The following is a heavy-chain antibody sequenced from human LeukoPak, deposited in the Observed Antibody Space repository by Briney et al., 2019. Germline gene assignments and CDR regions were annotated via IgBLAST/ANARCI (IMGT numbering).Heavy chain of an antibody. J-gene: IGHJ4*02. Sequence: GGSLRLSCGASGFTLIDYNMHWVRQAPGKGPEYVAFIQFDGTTEYYTDSVKGRLTMSRDKSKNTLYLQMNSLRGGDTAVYYCARGAAVALELWGQGTLVTVSS. V-gene: IGHV3-30*02. CDR2: IQFDGTTE. CDR1: GFTLIDYN. CDR3: ARGAAVALEL. D-gene: IGHD6-19*01.